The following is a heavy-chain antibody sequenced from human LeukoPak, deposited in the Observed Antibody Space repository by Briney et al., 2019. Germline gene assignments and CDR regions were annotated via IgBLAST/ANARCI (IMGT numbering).Heavy chain of an antibody. CDR2: MNPNSGNT. V-gene: IGHV1-8*01. Sequence: ASVKVSCKASGYTFTSYDINWVRQATGQGLEWMGWMNPNSGNTGYAQKFQGRVTMTRNTSISTAYMELSSLRSEDTAVYYCARDLGSIAARPGLYGMDVWGQGTTVTVSS. J-gene: IGHJ6*02. CDR1: GYTFTSYD. D-gene: IGHD6-6*01. CDR3: ARDLGSIAARPGLYGMDV.